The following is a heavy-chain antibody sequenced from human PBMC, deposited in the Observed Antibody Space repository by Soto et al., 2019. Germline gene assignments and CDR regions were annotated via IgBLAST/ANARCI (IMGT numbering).Heavy chain of an antibody. Sequence: PWGSLTLSCAASGFTFSSYLRSWVRQAPGKGLEWVANIKQDGSEKYYVDSVKGRFTISRDNAKNSLYLQMNSLRAEDTAVYYCARHPEMFFGVAHVDYWGQGTLVTVS. V-gene: IGHV3-7*05. CDR3: ARHPEMFFGVAHVDY. J-gene: IGHJ4*02. CDR2: IKQDGSEK. D-gene: IGHD3-3*01. CDR1: GFTFSSYL.